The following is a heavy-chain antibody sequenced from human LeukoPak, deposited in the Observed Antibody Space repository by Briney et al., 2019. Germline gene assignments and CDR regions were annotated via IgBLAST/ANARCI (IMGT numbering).Heavy chain of an antibody. CDR2: INYSGTT. D-gene: IGHD5-24*01. V-gene: IGHV4-39*01. CDR1: GGSISSSGYY. J-gene: IGHJ4*02. CDR3: ARLRDGRWLLEY. Sequence: SETLSLTCTASGGSISSSGYYWGWIRQPPGKGLEWIASINYSGTTYYNPSLKSRVTISEDRSKNQFSLKLSSVTAADTAVYYCARLRDGRWLLEYWGQGTLVTVSS.